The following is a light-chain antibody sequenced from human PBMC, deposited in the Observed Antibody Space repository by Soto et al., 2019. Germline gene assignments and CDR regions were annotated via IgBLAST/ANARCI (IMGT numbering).Light chain of an antibody. J-gene: IGKJ1*01. CDR2: DAS. CDR1: QSVSSY. V-gene: IGKV3-11*01. CDR3: QQRSNWPGT. Sequence: EIVLTQSPATLSLSPGERATLSCRASQSVSSYLAWYQQKSGKAPRLLIYDASNRATGIPARFSGSGSGTDFTLTISSLEPEDFAVYYCQQRSNWPGTFGQGTKVEIK.